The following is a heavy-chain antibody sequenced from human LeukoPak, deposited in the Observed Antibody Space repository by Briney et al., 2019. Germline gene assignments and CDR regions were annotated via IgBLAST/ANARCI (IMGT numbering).Heavy chain of an antibody. D-gene: IGHD3-10*01. CDR1: GGSFSGYY. V-gene: IGHV4-34*01. CDR3: ARARGGSGSYYELNFDY. J-gene: IGHJ4*02. Sequence: PXETLSLTCAVYGGSFSGYYWSWIRQPPGKGLEWIGEINHSGSTNYNPSLKSRVTISVDTSKNQFSLKLSSVTAADTAVYYCARARGGSGSYYELNFDYWGQGTLVTVSS. CDR2: INHSGST.